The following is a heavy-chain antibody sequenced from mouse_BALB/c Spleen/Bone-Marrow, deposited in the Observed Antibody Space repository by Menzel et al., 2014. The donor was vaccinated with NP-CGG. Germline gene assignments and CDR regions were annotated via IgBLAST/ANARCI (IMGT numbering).Heavy chain of an antibody. CDR3: ARKYGDY. CDR2: IYPGDGET. Sequence: VQLQQSGAELVRPGSSVKISCKASGYPFSSYWMYWVKQRPGQGLEWIGQIYPGDGETNYNGKFKGNATLTADKSSSTAYMQLISLTSEDSAVYFCARKYGDYWGQGTTLTVSS. CDR1: GYPFSSYW. D-gene: IGHD2-10*02. V-gene: IGHV1-80*01. J-gene: IGHJ2*01.